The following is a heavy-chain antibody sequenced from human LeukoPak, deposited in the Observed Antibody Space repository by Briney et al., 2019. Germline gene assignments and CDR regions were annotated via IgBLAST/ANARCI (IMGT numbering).Heavy chain of an antibody. D-gene: IGHD3-10*01. J-gene: IGHJ6*02. CDR2: IHSGGST. Sequence: GGSLRLSCAASGFTVSSNYMSWVRQAPAKGLEWVSVIHSGGSTVYANSVKGRFTISRDNSKNTLYLQMNGLRAEDTGVYYCAGRDRGYYYGLDLWGQGTTVTVSS. CDR3: AGRDRGYYYGLDL. CDR1: GFTVSSNY. V-gene: IGHV3-66*01.